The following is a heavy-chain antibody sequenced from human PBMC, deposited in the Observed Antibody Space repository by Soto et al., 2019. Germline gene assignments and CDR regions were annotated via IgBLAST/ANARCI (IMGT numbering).Heavy chain of an antibody. CDR3: AHRVIGPAAPQIDS. Sequence: QITLKESGPTLVKPTQTLTLTCTFSGFSLSASGVGVAWIRQPPGKALEWLALIFLNDDKFYTSSLRNRLTITKDTSKNQVILTLTNMEPEDAATYYCAHRVIGPAAPQIDSWGPGTLVTVSS. CDR2: IFLNDDK. V-gene: IGHV2-5*01. CDR1: GFSLSASGVG. D-gene: IGHD6-6*01. J-gene: IGHJ4*02.